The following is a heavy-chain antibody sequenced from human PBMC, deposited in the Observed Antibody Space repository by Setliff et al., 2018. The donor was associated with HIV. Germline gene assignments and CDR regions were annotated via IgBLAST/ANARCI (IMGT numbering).Heavy chain of an antibody. J-gene: IGHJ4*02. V-gene: IGHV3-33*03. D-gene: IGHD3-3*01. Sequence: GGSLRLSCAASGFTFSGSAMHWVRQAPGKGLEWVANIWYDGSEKYYADSVKGRFTISRDKSKNTLYLQMNSLRTEDTAVYYCVKDVVKFWSGSGALDFWGPGTLVTVSS. CDR2: IWYDGSEK. CDR1: GFTFSGSA. CDR3: VKDVVKFWSGSGALDF.